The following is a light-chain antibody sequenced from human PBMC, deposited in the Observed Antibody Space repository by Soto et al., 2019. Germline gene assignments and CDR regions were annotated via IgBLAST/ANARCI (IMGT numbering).Light chain of an antibody. J-gene: IGKJ1*01. Sequence: EIVLTQSPGSLSLSPGERATLSCRASQSVDSSFFAWYQQTPGQAPRLLIYGASKRATGIPDRFSGSGSGTYFPLTISRLEPEDFADYYCQQYGSSVTFGQGTKVEIK. CDR3: QQYGSSVT. V-gene: IGKV3-20*01. CDR2: GAS. CDR1: QSVDSSF.